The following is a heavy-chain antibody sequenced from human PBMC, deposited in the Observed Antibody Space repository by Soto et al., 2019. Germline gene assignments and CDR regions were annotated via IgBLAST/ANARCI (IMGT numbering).Heavy chain of an antibody. D-gene: IGHD3-22*01. CDR3: ARGRYYDSSGYYAY. V-gene: IGHV4-30-4*01. J-gene: IGHJ4*02. Sequence: TLSLTSTGSGGSIGSGYYYWCWIRQPPGKGLEWIGYIYYSGSTYYNPSLKSRVTISVDTSKHQFSLKLSSVTAADTAVYYCARGRYYDSSGYYAYWGQGTRVTVS. CDR1: GGSIGSGYYY. CDR2: IYYSGST.